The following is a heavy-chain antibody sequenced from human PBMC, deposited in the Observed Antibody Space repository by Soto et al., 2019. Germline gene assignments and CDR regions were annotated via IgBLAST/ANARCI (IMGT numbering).Heavy chain of an antibody. CDR2: ISAYNGNT. CDR3: ARESDVLRYVFLLSSRPNWFVP. CDR1: GYTFTSYG. D-gene: IGHD3-9*01. J-gene: IGHJ5*02. V-gene: IGHV1-18*01. Sequence: ASVKVSCKASGYTFTSYGISWVRQAPGQGLEWMGWISAYNGNTNYAQKLQGRVTMTTDTSTSTAYMELRSLRSDDTAVYYCARESDVLRYVFLLSSRPNWFVPWGQGTRVTVSS.